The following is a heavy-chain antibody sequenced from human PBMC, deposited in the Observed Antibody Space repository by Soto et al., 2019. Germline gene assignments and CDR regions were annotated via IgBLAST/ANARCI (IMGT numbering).Heavy chain of an antibody. J-gene: IGHJ6*02. D-gene: IGHD3-16*01. Sequence: SVKVSCKASGGTFSSYAISWVRQAPGQGLEWMGGIIPIFGTANYAQKFQGRVTITADKSTSTAYMELSSLRSEDTAVYYCARVYVLRISTYYYGMDVWGQGTTVTVSS. CDR1: GGTFSSYA. V-gene: IGHV1-69*06. CDR2: IIPIFGTA. CDR3: ARVYVLRISTYYYGMDV.